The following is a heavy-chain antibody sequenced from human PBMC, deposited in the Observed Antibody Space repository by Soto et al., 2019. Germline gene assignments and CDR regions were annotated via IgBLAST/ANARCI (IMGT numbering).Heavy chain of an antibody. Sequence: SETLSLTCAVYGGSFSGYYWSWIRQPPGKGLEWIGEINHSGTTNHNPSLKSRVTISVDTSKNQFSLKLSSVTAADTAMYYCARGLGTMNPWGQGTLVTVSS. V-gene: IGHV4-34*01. CDR3: ARGLGTMNP. D-gene: IGHD1-1*01. J-gene: IGHJ5*02. CDR2: INHSGTT. CDR1: GGSFSGYY.